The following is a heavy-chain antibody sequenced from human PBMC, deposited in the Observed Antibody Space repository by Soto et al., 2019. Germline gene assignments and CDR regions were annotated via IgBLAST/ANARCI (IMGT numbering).Heavy chain of an antibody. J-gene: IGHJ4*02. CDR2: VRGSGGAT. D-gene: IGHD2-21*01. CDR1: GVTFSSYA. Sequence: QPGGSLRLSCAASGVTFSSYAMTWVRQAPGKGLEWVSAVRGSGGATDYADSVKGRFTISRDNSKNTVYLQMSSLRAEDTAVYYCAKVDLCSFSFDDWGQGILVTVSS. V-gene: IGHV3-23*01. CDR3: AKVDLCSFSFDD.